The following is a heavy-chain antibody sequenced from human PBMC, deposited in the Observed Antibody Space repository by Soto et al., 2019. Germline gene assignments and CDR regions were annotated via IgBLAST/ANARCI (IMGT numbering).Heavy chain of an antibody. J-gene: IGHJ6*02. D-gene: IGHD3-9*01. CDR2: ITGSSSYI. CDR1: GFIFSSHN. Sequence: DVQLVESGGGLVKPGGSLRLSCAASGFIFSSHNMNWVRQAPGKGLEWVSSITGSSSYIFYADSVKGRFTISRDNAKNTVYLQVNSLRAGDTGVYYCARLVASETGYGMDVWGQGTTVTVSS. CDR3: ARLVASETGYGMDV. V-gene: IGHV3-21*06.